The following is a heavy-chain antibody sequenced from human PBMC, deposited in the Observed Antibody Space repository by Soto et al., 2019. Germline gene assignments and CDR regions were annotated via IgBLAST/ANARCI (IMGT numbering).Heavy chain of an antibody. V-gene: IGHV4-31*03. CDR3: AREQSAYAS. Sequence: QVQLQESGPELVKPSQTLSLTCTVSGGSISSNGHYWTWIRQHPGKGLEWIAYIYYTGNTYYNPSLKRRPSISVDTSTTQFSLNLRSVTPADTAVYYCAREQSAYASWGQGTLVTVSS. CDR2: IYYTGNT. J-gene: IGHJ5*02. D-gene: IGHD2-2*01. CDR1: GGSISSNGHY.